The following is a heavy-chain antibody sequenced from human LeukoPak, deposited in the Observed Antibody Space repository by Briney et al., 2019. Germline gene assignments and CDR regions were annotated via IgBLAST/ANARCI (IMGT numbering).Heavy chain of an antibody. J-gene: IGHJ4*02. D-gene: IGHD1-1*01. CDR3: ARGRWNVDY. Sequence: GRSLRLSCAASGFTFDDYAMHWVRQAPGKGLEWVSGISWNSGSIGYADSVKGRFTISRDNAKNSLYLQMNSLRAEDTAVYYCARGRWNVDYWGQGTLVTVSS. V-gene: IGHV3-9*01. CDR2: ISWNSGSI. CDR1: GFTFDDYA.